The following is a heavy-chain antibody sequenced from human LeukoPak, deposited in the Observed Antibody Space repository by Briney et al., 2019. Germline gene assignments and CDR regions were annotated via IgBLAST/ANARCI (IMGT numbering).Heavy chain of an antibody. V-gene: IGHV3-7*01. D-gene: IGHD3-3*01. CDR1: GFTFSSYW. CDR2: IKQDGSEK. CDR3: ARDFGYYDFWSGYLLVDV. J-gene: IGHJ6*04. Sequence: PGGSLRLSCAASGFTFSSYWMSWVRQAPGKGLEWVANIKQDGSEKYYVDSVKGPFTISRDNAKNSLYLQMNSLRAGDTAVYYCARDFGYYDFWSGYLLVDVWGKGTTVTVSS.